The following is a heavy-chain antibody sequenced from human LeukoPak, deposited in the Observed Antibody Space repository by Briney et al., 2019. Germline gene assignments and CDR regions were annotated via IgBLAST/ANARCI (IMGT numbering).Heavy chain of an antibody. V-gene: IGHV3-30*02. D-gene: IGHD2-15*01. J-gene: IGHJ6*02. CDR3: AKATQLVALLYYYYGMDV. Sequence: DSVKGRLTISRDNSKNTLYLQMNSLRAEETAVYYCAKATQLVALLYYYYGMDVWGQGTTVTVSS.